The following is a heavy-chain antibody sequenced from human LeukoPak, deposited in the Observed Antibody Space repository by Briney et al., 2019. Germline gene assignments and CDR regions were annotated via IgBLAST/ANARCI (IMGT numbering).Heavy chain of an antibody. CDR2: IYISGST. Sequence: SETLSLTCTVSGGSISSYYRSWVRQPAGKGLEWIGHIYISGSTNYSPPLKSRVTISVDTSKNQFSLKLSSVTAADTAVYYCARTTEGGYSYGYFYYYYMDVWGKGTTVTISS. D-gene: IGHD5-18*01. CDR1: GGSISSYY. CDR3: ARTTEGGYSYGYFYYYYMDV. J-gene: IGHJ6*03. V-gene: IGHV4-4*07.